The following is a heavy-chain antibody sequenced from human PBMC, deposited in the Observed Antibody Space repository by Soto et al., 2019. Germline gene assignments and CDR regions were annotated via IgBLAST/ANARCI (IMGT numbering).Heavy chain of an antibody. D-gene: IGHD3-3*01. CDR3: ARSPPRFLEWLLNPKAFDI. CDR2: IKQDGSEK. CDR1: GFTFSSYW. Sequence: GGSLRLSCAASGFTFSSYWMSWVRQAPGKGLEWVANIKQDGSEKYYVDSVKGRFTISRDNAKNSLYLQMNSLRAEDTAVYYCARSPPRFLEWLLNPKAFDIWGQGTMVTVSS. V-gene: IGHV3-7*01. J-gene: IGHJ3*02.